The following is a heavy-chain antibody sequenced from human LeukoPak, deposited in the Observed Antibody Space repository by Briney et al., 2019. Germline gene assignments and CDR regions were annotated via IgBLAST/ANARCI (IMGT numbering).Heavy chain of an antibody. CDR2: ISGSGGST. Sequence: GGSLRLSCAASEFTFSSYAMSWVRQAPGKGLEWVSAISGSGGSTYYADSVKGRFTISRDNSKNTLYLQMNSLRAEDTAVYYCAKAQGAAGSNWFDPWGQGTLVTVSS. J-gene: IGHJ5*02. CDR3: AKAQGAAGSNWFDP. V-gene: IGHV3-23*01. D-gene: IGHD6-13*01. CDR1: EFTFSSYA.